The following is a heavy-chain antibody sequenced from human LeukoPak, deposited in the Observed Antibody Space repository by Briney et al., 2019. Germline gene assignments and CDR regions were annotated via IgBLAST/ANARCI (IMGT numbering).Heavy chain of an antibody. Sequence: PGGSLRLSCAASGFTFSSYGMSWVRQAPGKGLEWVSAISGSGGSTYYADSVKGRFTISRDNAKNSLYLQMNSLRAEDTAVYYYAADGGVSVAKNYYYYYMDVWGKGTTVTISS. CDR1: GFTFSSYG. D-gene: IGHD2-8*02. V-gene: IGHV3-23*01. CDR2: ISGSGGST. J-gene: IGHJ6*03. CDR3: AADGGVSVAKNYYYYYMDV.